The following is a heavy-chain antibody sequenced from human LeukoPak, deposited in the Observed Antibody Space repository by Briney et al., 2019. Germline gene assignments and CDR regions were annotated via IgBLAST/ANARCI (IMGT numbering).Heavy chain of an antibody. Sequence: GGSLRLSCAASRFTFSSYWMSWVRQAPGKGLEWVANIKQDGSEKYYVDSVKGRFTISRDNAKNSLYLQMNSLRAEDTAVYYCARQNAHSNYYYMDVWGKGTTVTVSS. J-gene: IGHJ6*03. V-gene: IGHV3-7*01. CDR3: ARQNAHSNYYYMDV. CDR2: IKQDGSEK. CDR1: RFTFSSYW. D-gene: IGHD1-26*01.